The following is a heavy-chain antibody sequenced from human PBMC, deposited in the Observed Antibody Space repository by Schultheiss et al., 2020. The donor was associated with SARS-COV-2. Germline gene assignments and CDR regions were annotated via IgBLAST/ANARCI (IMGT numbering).Heavy chain of an antibody. Sequence: SVKVSCKASGGTFSSYAISWVRQAPEQGLEWMGGIIPIFGTANYAQKFQGRVTITADESTSTAYMELSSLRSEDTAVYYCASTDPIYYYGSGSRPLRYYGMDVWGQGTTVTVSS. CDR1: GGTFSSYA. CDR2: IIPIFGTA. J-gene: IGHJ6*02. CDR3: ASTDPIYYYGSGSRPLRYYGMDV. D-gene: IGHD3-10*01. V-gene: IGHV1-69*13.